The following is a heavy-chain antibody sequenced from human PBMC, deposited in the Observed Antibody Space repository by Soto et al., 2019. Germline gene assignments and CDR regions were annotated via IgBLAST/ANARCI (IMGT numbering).Heavy chain of an antibody. D-gene: IGHD7-27*01. CDR3: ARSLGDYYYGMDV. J-gene: IGHJ6*02. CDR2: IYYSGST. Sequence: SETLSLTCTVSGGSISSGDYYWSWIRQPPGKGLEWIGYIYYSGSTYYNPSLKSRVTISVDTSKNQFSLKLSSVTAADTAVYYCARSLGDYYYGMDVWGQGTTVTVSS. CDR1: GGSISSGDYY. V-gene: IGHV4-30-4*01.